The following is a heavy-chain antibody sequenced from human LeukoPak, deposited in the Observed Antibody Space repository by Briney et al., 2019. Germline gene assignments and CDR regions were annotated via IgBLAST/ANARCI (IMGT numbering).Heavy chain of an antibody. Sequence: ASVKVSCKASGYSSTDYDIDWVRQAPGQGLEWMGWVNPTSGNAAYGQKFQGRVTLTRDTSIGTAYMEVSGLTSEDTAVYYCARETRGYYYLDVWGAGTTVTVSS. CDR2: VNPTSGNA. J-gene: IGHJ6*03. CDR3: ARETRGYYYLDV. V-gene: IGHV1-8*01. CDR1: GYSSTDYD.